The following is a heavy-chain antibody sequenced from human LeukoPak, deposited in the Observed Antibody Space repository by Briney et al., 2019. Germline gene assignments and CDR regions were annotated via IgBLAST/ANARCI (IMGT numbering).Heavy chain of an antibody. J-gene: IGHJ4*02. CDR3: ARVGSIAAAGTPDY. CDR2: ISGSGSDT. Sequence: GGSLRLSCAASGFIFSDYYMTWIRQAPGKGLEWLSYISGSGSDTNYADSVEGRFTTSRDNAKNSLYLQMNSLRAEDTAVYYCARVGSIAAAGTPDYWGQGTLVTVSS. CDR1: GFIFSDYY. V-gene: IGHV3-11*06. D-gene: IGHD6-13*01.